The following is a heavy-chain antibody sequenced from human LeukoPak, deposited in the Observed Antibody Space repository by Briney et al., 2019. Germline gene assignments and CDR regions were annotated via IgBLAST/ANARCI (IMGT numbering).Heavy chain of an antibody. D-gene: IGHD2-2*02. V-gene: IGHV4-34*01. CDR2: INHSGST. J-gene: IGHJ5*02. CDR1: GGSFSGYY. CDR3: ARVRGRYCSSTSCYTDWFDP. Sequence: ETLSLTCAVYGGSFSGYYWSWIRQPPGKGLEWIGEINHSGSTNYNPSLTSRVTISVDTSKNQFSLKLSSVTAADTAVYYCARVRGRYCSSTSCYTDWFDPWGQGTLVTVSS.